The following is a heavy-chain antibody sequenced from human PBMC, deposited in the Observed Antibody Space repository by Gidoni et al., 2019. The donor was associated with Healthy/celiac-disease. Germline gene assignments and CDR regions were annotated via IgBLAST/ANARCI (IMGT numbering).Heavy chain of an antibody. CDR1: GFTFSSYG. D-gene: IGHD6-19*01. J-gene: IGHJ3*02. CDR2: ISYDGSNK. V-gene: IGHV3-30*18. Sequence: QVQLVESGGGVVQPGRSLRLSCAASGFTFSSYGMHWVRQAPGKGLEWVAVISYDGSNKYYADSVKGRFTISRDNSKNTLYLQMNSLRAEDTAVYYCAKSIAVAGGSAFDIWGQGTMVTVSS. CDR3: AKSIAVAGGSAFDI.